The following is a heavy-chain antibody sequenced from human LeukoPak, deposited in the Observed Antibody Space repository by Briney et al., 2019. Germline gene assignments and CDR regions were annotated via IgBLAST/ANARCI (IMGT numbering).Heavy chain of an antibody. CDR2: INPKSDFT. J-gene: IGHJ4*02. D-gene: IGHD2-15*01. Sequence: ASEKVSRKTSVYTFTAYYIHWVRQAPGQELEWMGWINPKSDFTHFAHNFQGAVTMTSDTSTSTAYMELSRLRSDDTAVYYCARAISAGSPITASDCWGQGTLVTVSS. CDR3: ARAISAGSPITASDC. V-gene: IGHV1-2*02. CDR1: VYTFTAYY.